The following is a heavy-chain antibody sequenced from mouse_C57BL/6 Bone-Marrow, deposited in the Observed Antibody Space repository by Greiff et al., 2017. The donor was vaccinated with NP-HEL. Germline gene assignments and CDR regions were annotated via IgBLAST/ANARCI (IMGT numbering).Heavy chain of an antibody. D-gene: IGHD2-3*01. Sequence: EVQVVESGPELVKPGASVKIPCKASGYTFTDYNMDWVKQSHGKSLEWIGDINPNNGGTIYNQKFKGKATLTVDKSSSTAYMELRSLTSEDTAVYYCARSGGYLYYFDYWGQGTTLTVSS. V-gene: IGHV1-18*01. J-gene: IGHJ2*01. CDR1: GYTFTDYN. CDR2: INPNNGGT. CDR3: ARSGGYLYYFDY.